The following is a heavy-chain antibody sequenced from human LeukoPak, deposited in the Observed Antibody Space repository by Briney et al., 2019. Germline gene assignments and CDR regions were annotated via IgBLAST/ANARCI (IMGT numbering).Heavy chain of an antibody. CDR1: GYTFTSYG. D-gene: IGHD3-22*01. Sequence: ASVKVSCKASGYTFTSYGISWVRQAPGQGLEWMGWISAYNGNRNYAQKLQGRVTMTTDTSTSTAYMELRSLRSDGTAVYYCARDYPYYYDSSGYYGIDYWGQGTLVTVSS. CDR3: ARDYPYYYDSSGYYGIDY. J-gene: IGHJ4*02. V-gene: IGHV1-18*01. CDR2: ISAYNGNR.